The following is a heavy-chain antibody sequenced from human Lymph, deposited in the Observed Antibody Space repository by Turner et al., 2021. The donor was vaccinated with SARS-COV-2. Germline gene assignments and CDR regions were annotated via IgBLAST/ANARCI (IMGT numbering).Heavy chain of an antibody. J-gene: IGHJ4*02. CDR3: ARGKSPLLRFLEWLLSLDY. V-gene: IGHV1-3*04. D-gene: IGHD3-3*01. CDR2: INTGNGNT. CDR1: GYTFTNYA. Sequence: QVQLVQSGAEVKKPGASVKVSCKASGYTFTNYAMHWVRQAPGQRLEWMGWINTGNGNTKYSQKFQGRVTITRDTSASTAYMELSSLRSEDTAVYYCARGKSPLLRFLEWLLSLDYWVQGTLVTVSS.